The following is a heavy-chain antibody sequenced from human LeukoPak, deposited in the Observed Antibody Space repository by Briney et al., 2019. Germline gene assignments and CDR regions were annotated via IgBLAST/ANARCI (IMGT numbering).Heavy chain of an antibody. CDR1: GFTFSSYG. V-gene: IGHV3-30*18. D-gene: IGHD5-18*01. CDR2: ISYDGSNK. J-gene: IGHJ4*02. Sequence: GRSLRLSCAASGFTFSSYGMHWVRQAPGKGLEWVAVISYDGSNKYYADSVKGRFTISRDNSKNTLYLQMNSLRAEDTAVYYCAKLRWIQLWSPLDYWGQGTLVTVSS. CDR3: AKLRWIQLWSPLDY.